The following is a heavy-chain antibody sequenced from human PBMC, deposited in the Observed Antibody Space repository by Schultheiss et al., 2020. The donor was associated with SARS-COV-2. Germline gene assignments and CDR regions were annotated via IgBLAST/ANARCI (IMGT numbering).Heavy chain of an antibody. V-gene: IGHV4-61*09. J-gene: IGHJ4*02. CDR2: IYYSGST. CDR3: ARGDMVNFDY. CDR1: GGSISSGSYY. D-gene: IGHD2-21*02. Sequence: SQTLSLTCTVSGGSISSGSYYWSWIRQPAGKGLEWIGYIYYSGSTNYNPSLKSRVTISVDTPKNQFSLKLSSVTAADTAVYYCARGDMVNFDYWGQGTLVTVSS.